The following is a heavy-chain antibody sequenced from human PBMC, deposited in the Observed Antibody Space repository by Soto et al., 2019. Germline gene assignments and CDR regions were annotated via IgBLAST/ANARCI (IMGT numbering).Heavy chain of an antibody. J-gene: IGHJ4*02. Sequence: GSLRLSCAASGFTFSSYAMSWVRQAPGKGLEWVSAISGSGGSTYYADSVKGRFTISRDNSKNTLYLQMNSLRAEDTAVYYCAKDGYYYDSSGYYYVGLDYFDYWGQGTLVTVSS. D-gene: IGHD3-22*01. CDR3: AKDGYYYDSSGYYYVGLDYFDY. CDR2: ISGSGGST. V-gene: IGHV3-23*01. CDR1: GFTFSSYA.